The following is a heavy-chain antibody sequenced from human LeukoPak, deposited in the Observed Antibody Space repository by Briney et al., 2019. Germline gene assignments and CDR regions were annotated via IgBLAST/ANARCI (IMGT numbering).Heavy chain of an antibody. D-gene: IGHD5-18*01. V-gene: IGHV4-61*02. CDR3: AGGYSYGMGFDP. CDR2: IYTSGST. J-gene: IGHJ5*02. CDR1: RVSISSGSYY. Sequence: SETLSLTCTVSRVSISSGSYYWSWIRQSAGKGLEWIGRIYTSGSTNYNPSLKSRVTISVDTSKNQFSLKLSSVTAADTAVYFCAGGYSYGMGFDPWGQGTLVTVSS.